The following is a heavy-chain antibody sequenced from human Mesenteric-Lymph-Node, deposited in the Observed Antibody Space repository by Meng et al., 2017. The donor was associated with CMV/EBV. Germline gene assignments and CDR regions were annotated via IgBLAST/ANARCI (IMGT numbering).Heavy chain of an antibody. CDR3: ARDNFYCTNGVCYHGWFDP. CDR2: INPNSGGT. D-gene: IGHD2-8*01. J-gene: IGHJ5*02. Sequence: TGYYMHWVRQAPGQGLEGMGWINPNSGGTNYAQKFQGRVTMTRDTSISTAYMELSRLRSDDTAVYYCARDNFYCTNGVCYHGWFDPWGQGTLVTVSS. CDR1: TGYY. V-gene: IGHV1-2*02.